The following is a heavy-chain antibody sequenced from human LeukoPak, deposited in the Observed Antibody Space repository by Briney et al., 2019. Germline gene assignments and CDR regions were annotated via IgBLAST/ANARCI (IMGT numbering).Heavy chain of an antibody. CDR1: GGSISSYY. CDR2: IYYSGST. J-gene: IGHJ5*02. Sequence: SETLSLTCTVSGGSISSYYWSWIRQPPGKGLEWSGYIYYSGSTNFNPSLKSRVTISVDTSKNQFSLKLSSVTAADTAVYYCARLAVSAAIPYWFDPWGQGTLVTVSS. CDR3: ARLAVSAAIPYWFDP. V-gene: IGHV4-59*01. D-gene: IGHD2-2*02.